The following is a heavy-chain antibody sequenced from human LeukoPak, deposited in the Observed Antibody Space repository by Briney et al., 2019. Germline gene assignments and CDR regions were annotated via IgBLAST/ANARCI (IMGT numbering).Heavy chain of an antibody. D-gene: IGHD2-2*01. CDR1: GFTLSKYD. J-gene: IGHJ5*02. CDR2: ISTSSRYI. V-gene: IGHV3-21*01. Sequence: GGSLRLSCAASGFTLSKYDMNWVRQAPGKGLEWVSSISTSSRYIYYKDSVRGRFTISRDDAKNSLYLEMNSLSAEDTAVYYCARADCSSSTCYLRRSWFDPWGQGTLVTVSS. CDR3: ARADCSSSTCYLRRSWFDP.